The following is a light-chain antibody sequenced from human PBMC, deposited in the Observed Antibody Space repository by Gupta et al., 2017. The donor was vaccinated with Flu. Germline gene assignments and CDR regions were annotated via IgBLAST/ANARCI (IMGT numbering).Light chain of an antibody. CDR3: QQYGNSPPT. CDR1: QSVNGNF. Sequence: EIVLTQSPGTLSLSPGERATLSCRASQSVNGNFLAWYQQKSGQAPRLLIYGASNRATGIPDRFSGSGSGTDFALTISRLEPEDFAVYHCQQYGNSPPTFGPGTKVDIK. J-gene: IGKJ3*01. CDR2: GAS. V-gene: IGKV3-20*01.